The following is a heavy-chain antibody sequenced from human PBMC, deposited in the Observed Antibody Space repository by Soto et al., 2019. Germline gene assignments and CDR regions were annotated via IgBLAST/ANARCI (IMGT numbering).Heavy chain of an antibody. J-gene: IGHJ4*02. D-gene: IGHD6-6*01. Sequence: QVQLVESGGGVVQPGRSLRLSCAASGFTFSGYAMHWVRQAPGKGLEWVAATSYDENYKYYADSVKGRFTISRDNSKNTLFLQMNSLRTEDTAVYYCARQGGSSGIWYFDYWGQESLVTVSS. CDR3: ARQGGSSGIWYFDY. CDR2: TSYDENYK. CDR1: GFTFSGYA. V-gene: IGHV3-30*04.